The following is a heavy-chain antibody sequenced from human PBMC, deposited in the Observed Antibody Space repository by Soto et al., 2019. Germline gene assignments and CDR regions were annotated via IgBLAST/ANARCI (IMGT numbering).Heavy chain of an antibody. CDR3: ARDPEYYDSSGYFDY. V-gene: IGHV3-33*01. CDR1: GFTFSSYG. Sequence: GGSLRLSCAASGFTFSSYGMHWVRQAPGKGLEWVAVIWYDGSNKYYADSVKGRFTISRDNSKNTLYLQMNSLRAEDTAVYYCARDPEYYDSSGYFDYWGQGTLVTVSS. D-gene: IGHD3-22*01. CDR2: IWYDGSNK. J-gene: IGHJ4*02.